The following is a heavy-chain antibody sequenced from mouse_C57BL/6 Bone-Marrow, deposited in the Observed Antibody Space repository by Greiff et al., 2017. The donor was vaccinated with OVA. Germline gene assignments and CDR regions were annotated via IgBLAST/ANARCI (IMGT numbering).Heavy chain of an antibody. Sequence: EVHLVESGGGLVKPGGSLKLSCAASGFTFSSYAMSWVRQTPEKRLEWVATISDGGSYTYYPDNVKGRFTIARDNAKNNLYLQMSHLKSEDTAMYYCARVGSGKGFAYWGQGTLVTVSA. V-gene: IGHV5-4*01. CDR3: ARVGSGKGFAY. J-gene: IGHJ3*01. CDR2: ISDGGSYT. D-gene: IGHD4-1*01. CDR1: GFTFSSYA.